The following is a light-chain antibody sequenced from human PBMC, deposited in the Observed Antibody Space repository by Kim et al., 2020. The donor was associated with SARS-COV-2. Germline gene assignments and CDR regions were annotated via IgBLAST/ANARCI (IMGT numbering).Light chain of an antibody. CDR2: GAS. CDR3: QHFNNWPRT. J-gene: IGKJ1*01. V-gene: IGKV3-15*01. CDR1: QSVSSN. Sequence: EIVMTQSPATLSVSPGERATLSCRASQSVSSNLVWYQQKPGQAPRLLIYGASTRATGIPARFSGSGSGTEFTLTISGLQSEDFAVYYFQHFNNWPRTFGQGTKVDIK.